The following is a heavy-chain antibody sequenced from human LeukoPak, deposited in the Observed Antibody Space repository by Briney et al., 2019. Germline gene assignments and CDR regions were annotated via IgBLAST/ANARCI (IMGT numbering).Heavy chain of an antibody. V-gene: IGHV1-2*02. CDR2: INPNSGGT. J-gene: IGHJ6*03. Sequence: ASVKVSCKASGYTFTGYYMHWVRQAPGQGLEWMGWINPNSGGTNYAQKFQGRVTMTRDTSISTAYMELSRLRSDDTAVYYCARGDEVRLWLLAYYYYMDVWGKGTTVTVYS. D-gene: IGHD5-18*01. CDR1: GYTFTGYY. CDR3: ARGDEVRLWLLAYYYYMDV.